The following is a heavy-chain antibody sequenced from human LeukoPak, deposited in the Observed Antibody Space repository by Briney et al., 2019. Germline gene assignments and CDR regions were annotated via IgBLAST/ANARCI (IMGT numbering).Heavy chain of an antibody. J-gene: IGHJ2*01. Sequence: PSETLSLTCTVSGGTVSSGTYYWSWIRQPPGKGLEWIGYIYYSGSTNYNPSLESRVTISVDTSKNQFSLKLSSVTAADTAVYYCARVRIGVVVIDPYWYFDLWGRGTLVTVSS. D-gene: IGHD3-22*01. CDR3: ARVRIGVVVIDPYWYFDL. V-gene: IGHV4-61*01. CDR2: IYYSGST. CDR1: GGTVSSGTYY.